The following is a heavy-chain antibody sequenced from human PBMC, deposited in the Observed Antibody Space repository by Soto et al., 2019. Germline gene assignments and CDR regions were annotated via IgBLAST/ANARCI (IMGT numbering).Heavy chain of an antibody. V-gene: IGHV3-21*01. D-gene: IGHD2-21*01. CDR1: GFALSSYS. Sequence: EVQLVESGGRLVKPGGSLRLSCAVSGFALSSYSIAWVRQAPGKGLEWVSFTFNYAGRLYYADSVKGRFAISRDDAKNSVYLQLNRLRAEDTAVYGCAREEGFCGGVYCCRRAFKLWGSGTVVSVSS. CDR2: TFNYAGRL. CDR3: AREEGFCGGVYCCRRAFKL. J-gene: IGHJ3*01.